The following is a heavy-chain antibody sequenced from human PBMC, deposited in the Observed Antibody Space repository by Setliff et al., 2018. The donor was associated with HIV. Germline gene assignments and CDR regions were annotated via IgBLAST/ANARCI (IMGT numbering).Heavy chain of an antibody. J-gene: IGHJ4*02. Sequence: SETLSLTCAVYGESFSPYYWNWIRQSPGKGLEGIGEISHSGSSNYSPSLESRVTISLDKSKNQFSLKLSSVTAADTAVYYCARHEPYSSGWFVDYWGQGTLVTVSS. CDR3: ARHEPYSSGWFVDY. CDR1: GESFSPYY. CDR2: ISHSGSS. D-gene: IGHD6-19*01. V-gene: IGHV4-34*01.